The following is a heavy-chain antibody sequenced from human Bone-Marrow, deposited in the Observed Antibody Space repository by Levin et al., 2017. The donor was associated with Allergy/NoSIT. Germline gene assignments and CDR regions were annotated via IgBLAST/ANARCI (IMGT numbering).Heavy chain of an antibody. J-gene: IGHJ6*02. CDR3: AKPIFDFWSGYYYFGMVV. CDR1: GFTFDDHD. D-gene: IGHD3-3*01. Sequence: PGGSLRLSCAASGFTFDDHDMLWVRQAPGQGLEWVAIISYNGGNKYYADSVKGRFTVSRDNFKNTLFLQMNGLRTDDTAVYYCAKPIFDFWSGYYYFGMVVWGHGTTVTVSS. V-gene: IGHV3-30*18. CDR2: ISYNGGNK.